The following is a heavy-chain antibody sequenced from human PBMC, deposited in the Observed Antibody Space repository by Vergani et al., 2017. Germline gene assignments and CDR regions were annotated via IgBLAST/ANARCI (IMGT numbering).Heavy chain of an antibody. CDR3: ARWVVVAAVNYGMDV. CDR2: IYPGDSDT. Sequence: EVQLVQSGAEVKKPGESLKISCKGSGYSFTSYWIGWVRQMPGKGLEWMGIIYPGDSDTRYSPSFQGQVTISADNSISTAYLQWSSLKASDTAMYYCARWVVVAAVNYGMDVWGQGTTVTVSS. D-gene: IGHD2-15*01. J-gene: IGHJ6*02. V-gene: IGHV5-51*01. CDR1: GYSFTSYW.